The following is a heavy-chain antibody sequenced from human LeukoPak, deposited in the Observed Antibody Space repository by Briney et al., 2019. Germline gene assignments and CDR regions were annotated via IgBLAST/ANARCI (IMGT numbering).Heavy chain of an antibody. V-gene: IGHV4-30-2*01. Sequence: PSETLSLTCTVSGGSISSGGYYWSWIRQPPGKGLEWIGYIYHSGSTYHNPSIKSRVTISVDRSKNQFSLKLSSVTAADTAVYYCARQPPHYDFWSGSYWGQGTLVTVSS. J-gene: IGHJ4*02. CDR1: GGSISSGGYY. CDR2: IYHSGST. D-gene: IGHD3-3*01. CDR3: ARQPPHYDFWSGSY.